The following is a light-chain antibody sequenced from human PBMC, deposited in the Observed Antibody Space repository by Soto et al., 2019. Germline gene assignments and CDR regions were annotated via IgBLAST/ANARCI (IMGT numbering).Light chain of an antibody. Sequence: QSVLTQSPSASASLGASVKRTCTLSSGRSSYAIAWHQQQPEKGPRYLMTLNSDGNHSKGDGIPDRFSGSSSGAERYLPISSLQSEDEADYYCQTWGTGIQGVFGGGTKLTVL. CDR1: SGRSSYA. CDR3: QTWGTGIQGV. CDR2: LNSDGNH. V-gene: IGLV4-69*01. J-gene: IGLJ3*02.